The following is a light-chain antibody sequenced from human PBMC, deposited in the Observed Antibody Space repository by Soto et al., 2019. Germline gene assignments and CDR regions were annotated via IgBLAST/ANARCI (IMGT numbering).Light chain of an antibody. CDR2: DTS. Sequence: EIVMTQSPASLSVSPGERATLSCRASQSVSSRLAWYQRRPGQVPRLLIYDTSTRAPGISARFSGSWSVTDFTLTITGLQPEDVSTYYCLQYYNFSWTFGQGTKVDIK. CDR1: QSVSSR. J-gene: IGKJ1*01. CDR3: LQYYNFSWT. V-gene: IGKV3-15*01.